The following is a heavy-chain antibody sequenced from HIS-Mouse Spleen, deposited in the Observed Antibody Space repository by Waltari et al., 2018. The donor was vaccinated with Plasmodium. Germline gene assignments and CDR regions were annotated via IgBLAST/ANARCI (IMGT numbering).Heavy chain of an antibody. CDR2: IKQDGSEK. D-gene: IGHD6-13*01. CDR3: ASSWYWYFDL. V-gene: IGHV3-7*01. J-gene: IGHJ2*01. CDR1: GFTFSSYW. Sequence: EVQLVESGGGLVQPGGSLRLSCAASGFTFSSYWMSWVRQAPGKGVEWVTNIKQDGSEKYYVDSGKGRFTISRDNAKNSLYLQMNSLRAEDTAVYYCASSWYWYFDLWGRGTLVTVSS.